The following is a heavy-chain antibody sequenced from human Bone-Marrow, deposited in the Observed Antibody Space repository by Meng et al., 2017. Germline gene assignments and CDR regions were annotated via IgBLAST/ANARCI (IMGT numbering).Heavy chain of an antibody. CDR1: GGSISSSSYY. V-gene: IGHV4-39*07. D-gene: IGHD2-15*01. J-gene: IGHJ6*02. CDR3: ARDRDCSGGSCYYCYGMDV. Sequence: SETLSLTCTVSGGSISSSSYYWGWIRQPPGKGLEWIGSIYYSGSTYYNPSLKSRVTISVDTSKNQFSLKLSSVTAADTAVYYCARDRDCSGGSCYYCYGMDVWGQGTTVTVSS. CDR2: IYYSGST.